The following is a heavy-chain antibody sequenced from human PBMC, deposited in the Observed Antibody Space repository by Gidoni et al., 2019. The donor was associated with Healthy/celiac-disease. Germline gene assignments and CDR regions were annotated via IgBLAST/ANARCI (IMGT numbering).Heavy chain of an antibody. CDR1: GGSISSYY. CDR3: ARMTTTDSYYYYYGMDV. J-gene: IGHJ6*02. D-gene: IGHD1-1*01. CDR2: IYYSGST. Sequence: QVQLQASGPGLVKPSETLSLTCTVSGGSISSYYWSWIRQPPGKGLEWIGYIYYSGSTNYNPSLKSRVTISVDTSKNQFSLKLSSVTAADTAVYYCARMTTTDSYYYYYGMDVWGQGTTVTVSS. V-gene: IGHV4-59*01.